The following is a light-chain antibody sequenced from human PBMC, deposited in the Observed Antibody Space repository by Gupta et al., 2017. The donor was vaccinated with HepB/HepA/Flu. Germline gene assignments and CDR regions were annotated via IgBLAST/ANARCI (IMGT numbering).Light chain of an antibody. J-gene: IGKJ1*01. CDR3: QQSYSNPPWT. CDR2: AAS. CDR1: QSISSY. V-gene: IGKV1-39*01. Sequence: DIQMTQSPSSLSASVGDRVTITCRVSQSISSYLNWYQQKPGKAPKLLIYAASSLQSGVPSRFSSSRSGTDFTLTINSLQPEDFAAYYCQQSYSNPPWTFGQGTKVEIK.